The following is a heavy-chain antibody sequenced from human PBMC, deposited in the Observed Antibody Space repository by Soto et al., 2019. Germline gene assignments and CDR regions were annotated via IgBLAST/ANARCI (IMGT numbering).Heavy chain of an antibody. CDR2: IYYSGSA. J-gene: IGHJ4*02. V-gene: IGHV4-31*03. Sequence: QVQLQESGPGLVKPSQTLSLTCTVSGGSISSGNYYWSWIRQHPGKGLEWIGYIYYSGSAHYNPSLKSRLTMSVETSENQFSLQLSSVTAADTAVYYCARARTSQRPPRVTVILPPRSYYFDYWGQGTLVSVSS. CDR3: ARARTSQRPPRVTVILPPRSYYFDY. CDR1: GGSISSGNYY. D-gene: IGHD3-22*01.